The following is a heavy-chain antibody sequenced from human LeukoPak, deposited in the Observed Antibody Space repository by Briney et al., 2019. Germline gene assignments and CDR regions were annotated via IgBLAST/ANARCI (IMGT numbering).Heavy chain of an antibody. CDR2: IYTSGST. CDR3: ARRALMSTTVTRGGTDFYYAMDV. V-gene: IGHV4-4*07. D-gene: IGHD4-11*01. CDR1: GGSISSYY. J-gene: IGHJ6*02. Sequence: PSETLSLTCTVSGGSISSYYWSWIRQPAGKGLEWIGRIYTSGSTNYNPSLKSRVTISVDTSKNQFSLKLSSVTAADTAVYFCARRALMSTTVTRGGTDFYYAMDVWGQGTTVTVSS.